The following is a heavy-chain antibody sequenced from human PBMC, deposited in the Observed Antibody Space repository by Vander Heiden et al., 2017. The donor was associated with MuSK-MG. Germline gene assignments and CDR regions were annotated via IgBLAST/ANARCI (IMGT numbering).Heavy chain of an antibody. J-gene: IGHJ5*02. Sequence: EVQLVESGGGLVQPGGSLKLSCAASGFTFSGSAMHWVRQASGKGLEWVGRIRSKANSYATAYAASVKGRFTISRDDSKNTAYLQMNSLKTEDTAVYYCTLLGQLPDPWGQGTLVTVSS. CDR2: IRSKANSYAT. V-gene: IGHV3-73*02. D-gene: IGHD2-2*01. CDR1: GFTFSGSA. CDR3: TLLGQLPDP.